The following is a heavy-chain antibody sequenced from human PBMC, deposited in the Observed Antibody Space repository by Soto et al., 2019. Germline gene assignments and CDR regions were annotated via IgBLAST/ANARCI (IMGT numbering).Heavy chain of an antibody. CDR3: ARDAYDFWSGYSRDWFDP. CDR1: GGSISSSSYY. V-gene: IGHV4-39*02. D-gene: IGHD3-3*01. J-gene: IGHJ5*02. Sequence: SETLSLTCTVSGGSISSSSYYWGWIRQPPGKGLEWIGSIYYSGSTYYNPSLKSRVTISVDTSKNQFSLKLSSVTAADTAVYYCARDAYDFWSGYSRDWFDPWGQGTLVTVSS. CDR2: IYYSGST.